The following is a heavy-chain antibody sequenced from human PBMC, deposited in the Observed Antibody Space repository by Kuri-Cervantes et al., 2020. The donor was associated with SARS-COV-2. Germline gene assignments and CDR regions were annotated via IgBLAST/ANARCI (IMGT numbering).Heavy chain of an antibody. CDR3: ARDTYCSSTSCHYYYGMDV. CDR1: GFTFSKYS. Sequence: GESLKISCAASGFTFSKYSMNWVRQAPGKGLEWVSSISSSSSYIYYADSVKGRFTISRDNAKNSLYLQMNSLRAEDTAVYYCARDTYCSSTSCHYYYGMDVWGQGTTVTVSS. J-gene: IGHJ6*02. V-gene: IGHV3-21*04. CDR2: ISSSSSYI. D-gene: IGHD2-2*01.